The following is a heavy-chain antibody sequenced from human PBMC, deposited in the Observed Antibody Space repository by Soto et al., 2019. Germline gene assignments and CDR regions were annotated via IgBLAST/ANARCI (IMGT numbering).Heavy chain of an antibody. D-gene: IGHD1-26*01. CDR1: GYTFTSYA. CDR3: ARGGSLYWYFDP. V-gene: IGHV1-3*01. CDR2: INAGNGNT. J-gene: IGHJ2*01. Sequence: QVQLVQSGAEVKKPGASVKVSCKASGYTFTSYAMHWVRQAPGQRLEWMGWINAGNGNTKYSQKFQGSVTITRDTSASPAYMELSSLRSEDTAVYYCARGGSLYWYFDPWGRGTLVTVSS.